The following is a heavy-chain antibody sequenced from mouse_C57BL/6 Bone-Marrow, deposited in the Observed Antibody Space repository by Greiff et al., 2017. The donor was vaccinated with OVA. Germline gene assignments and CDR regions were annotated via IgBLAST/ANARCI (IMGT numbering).Heavy chain of an antibody. V-gene: IGHV5-4*01. CDR1: GFTFSSYA. CDR3: ARDPFIYYYGSGAMDY. Sequence: VQLKESGGGLVKPGGSLKLSCAASGFTFSSYAMSWVRQTPEKRLEWVATISDGGSYTYYPDNVKGRFTISRDNAKNNLYLQMSHLKSEDTAMYYCARDPFIYYYGSGAMDYWGQGTSVTVSS. D-gene: IGHD1-1*01. J-gene: IGHJ4*01. CDR2: ISDGGSYT.